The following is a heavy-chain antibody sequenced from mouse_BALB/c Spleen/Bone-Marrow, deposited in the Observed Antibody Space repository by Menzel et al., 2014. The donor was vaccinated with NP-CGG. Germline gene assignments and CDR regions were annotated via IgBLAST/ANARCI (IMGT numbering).Heavy chain of an antibody. J-gene: IGHJ2*02. V-gene: IGHV1-20*02. D-gene: IGHD2-14*01. Sequence: EVKLQESGPELVKPGASVKISCKASGYSFTGYFMNWVMQSHGKSLEWIGRINPYNGDTFYNQKFKGKAILTLDKSSSTAHMELRSLASEDSAVYYCARGDYRFDEGYFDCWGQGTSLTVSS. CDR2: INPYNGDT. CDR3: ARGDYRFDEGYFDC. CDR1: GYSFTGYF.